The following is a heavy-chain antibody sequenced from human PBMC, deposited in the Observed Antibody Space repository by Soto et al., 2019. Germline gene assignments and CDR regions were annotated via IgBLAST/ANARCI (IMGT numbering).Heavy chain of an antibody. CDR2: IGGNGVTT. J-gene: IGHJ4*02. V-gene: IGHV3-23*01. D-gene: IGHD2-15*01. CDR3: AKSSRYCSGGGCFYYFDY. CDR1: GFSIGSSA. Sequence: EVQLLESGGGLVQPGGSLRLSCAASGFSIGSSAWSWVRQAPGKGLDWVSTIGGNGVTTFYADSAKGRFTISRDISRNTVFLQMSSLRAEDTAIYYRAKSSRYCSGGGCFYYFDYWGQGTLVTVSS.